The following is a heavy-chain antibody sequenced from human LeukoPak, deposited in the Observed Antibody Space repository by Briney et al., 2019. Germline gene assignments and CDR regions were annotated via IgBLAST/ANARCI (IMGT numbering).Heavy chain of an antibody. CDR1: GFTFSSYA. V-gene: IGHV3-23*01. CDR2: ISGSGGST. CDR3: AKDASIAAAGPADYFDY. J-gene: IGHJ4*02. Sequence: GGSLRLSCAASGFTFSSYAMSWVRQAPGKGLEWVSTISGSGGSTYYADSVKGRFTISRDNSKNTLYLQMNSLRAEDAAVYYCAKDASIAAAGPADYFDYWGQGTLVTVSS. D-gene: IGHD6-13*01.